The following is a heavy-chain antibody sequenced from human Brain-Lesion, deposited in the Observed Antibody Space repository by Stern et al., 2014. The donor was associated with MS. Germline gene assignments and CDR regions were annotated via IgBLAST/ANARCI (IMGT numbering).Heavy chain of an antibody. J-gene: IGHJ5*01. CDR3: ARGERWFDS. D-gene: IGHD3-10*01. CDR2: VNNDGRRT. V-gene: IGHV3-74*02. CDR1: GFTFSNYW. Sequence: EVQLEESGGGLVQPGGSLRLSCAASGFTFSNYWMHWVRQAPGTGLVWVSRVNNDGRRTSYADSVKGRFTMSRDNGKNTLYLQMNSLRVEDTAIYYCARGERWFDSWGQGTLVTVSS.